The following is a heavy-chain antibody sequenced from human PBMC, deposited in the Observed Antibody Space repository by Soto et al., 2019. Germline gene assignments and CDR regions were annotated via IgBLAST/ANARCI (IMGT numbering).Heavy chain of an antibody. CDR3: ARDPWQLYSSGSYYFDY. CDR2: ISSSSSYI. Sequence: PGGSLRLSCAASGFTFSSYSMNGVRQAPGKGLEWVSSISSSSSYIYYADSVKGRFTISRDNAKNSLYLQMNSLRAEDTAVYYCARDPWQLYSSGSYYFDYWGQGTLVTVSS. D-gene: IGHD3-22*01. CDR1: GFTFSSYS. J-gene: IGHJ4*02. V-gene: IGHV3-21*01.